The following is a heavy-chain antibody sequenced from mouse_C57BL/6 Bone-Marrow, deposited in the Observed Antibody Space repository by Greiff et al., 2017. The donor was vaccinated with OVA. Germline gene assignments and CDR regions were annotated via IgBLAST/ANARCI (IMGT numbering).Heavy chain of an antibody. Sequence: QVQLQQSGAELVKPGASVKLSCKASGYTFTSYWMHWVKQRPGQGLEWIGMIHPNSGSTNYNEKFKSKATLTVDKSSSTAYMQLSSLTSEDSAVYYCARSPGTSYFDYWGQGTTLTVSS. V-gene: IGHV1-64*01. CDR3: ARSPGTSYFDY. CDR2: IHPNSGST. D-gene: IGHD4-1*01. J-gene: IGHJ2*01. CDR1: GYTFTSYW.